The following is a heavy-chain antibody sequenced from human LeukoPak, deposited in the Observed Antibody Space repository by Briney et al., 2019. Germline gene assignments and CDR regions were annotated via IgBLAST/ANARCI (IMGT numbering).Heavy chain of an antibody. CDR3: TKDDPINRL. CDR2: IKSKTDGAIN. D-gene: IGHD5-12*01. J-gene: IGHJ4*02. CDR1: GFTFSNAW. V-gene: IGHV3-15*01. Sequence: GGSLRLSCAASGFTFSNAWMSWVRQAPGKGLEWLGRIKSKTDGAINDYAAPVKGTFTISRDDSKNKLYLEMNSPKTDDTAIYYCTKDDPINRLWGQGTLVTVSS.